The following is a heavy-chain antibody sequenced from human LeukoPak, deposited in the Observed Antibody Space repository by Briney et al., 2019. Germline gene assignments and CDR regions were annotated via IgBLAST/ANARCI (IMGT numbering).Heavy chain of an antibody. CDR1: GGSISSRSYY. CDR2: IHYSGST. V-gene: IGHV4-39*01. D-gene: IGHD6-19*01. Sequence: RPSETLSLTCTVSGGSISSRSYYLGWVRQPPGKGLEWTGSIHYSGSTYYDASFKSRVTMSVDTSKNQFSLKLSSVTAADTAVYYCARHYRGALAGTMGAFDIWGQGTMVTVSS. J-gene: IGHJ3*02. CDR3: ARHYRGALAGTMGAFDI.